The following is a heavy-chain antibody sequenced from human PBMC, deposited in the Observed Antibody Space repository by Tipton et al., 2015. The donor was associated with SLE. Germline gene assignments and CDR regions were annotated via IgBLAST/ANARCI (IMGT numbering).Heavy chain of an antibody. J-gene: IGHJ5*02. CDR2: INHSGST. V-gene: IGHV4-34*01. Sequence: AGLVKPSETLSLTCTVSGGSISSGYYWSWIRQPPGKGLEWIGEINHSGSTNYNPSLKSRVTISVDTSKNQFSLKLSSVTAADTAVYYCARGGGRRLLAVAGTPRWFDPWGQGTLVTVSS. CDR3: ARGGGRRLLAVAGTPRWFDP. CDR1: GGSISSGYY. D-gene: IGHD6-19*01.